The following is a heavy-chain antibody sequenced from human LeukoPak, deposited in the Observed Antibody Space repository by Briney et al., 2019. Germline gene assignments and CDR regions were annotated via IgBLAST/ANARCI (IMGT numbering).Heavy chain of an antibody. CDR2: MSPKSDHT. CDR3: VGGAPNWGFDY. J-gene: IGHJ4*02. D-gene: IGHD7-27*01. CDR1: GYSFTSYD. V-gene: IGHV1-8*01. Sequence: ASVKVSCKPSGYSFTSYDINWVRESTGQGLEWMGWMSPKSDHTGYAQNFQGRVTMTRNTSISTAYMELSSLRSEDTAVYYCVGGAPNWGFDYWGQGTLVTVSS.